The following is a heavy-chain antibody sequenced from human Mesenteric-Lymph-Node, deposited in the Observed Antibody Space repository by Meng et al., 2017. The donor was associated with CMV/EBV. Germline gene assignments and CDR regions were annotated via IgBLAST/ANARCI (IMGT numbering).Heavy chain of an antibody. Sequence: GGSLRLSCVASGFTFSSYWMYWVRQAPGKGLVWVSRITTDGTSIDYADSVNGRFTISRDNAKNTLHLQMNNLRVEDTAVYYCAKPGAEFDHYFDYWGQGTLVTVSS. V-gene: IGHV3-74*01. J-gene: IGHJ4*02. CDR3: AKPGAEFDHYFDY. D-gene: IGHD1-14*01. CDR1: GFTFSSYW. CDR2: ITTDGTSI.